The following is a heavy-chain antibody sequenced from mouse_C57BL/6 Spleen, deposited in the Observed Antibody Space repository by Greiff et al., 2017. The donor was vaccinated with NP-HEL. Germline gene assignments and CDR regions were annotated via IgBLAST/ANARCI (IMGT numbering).Heavy chain of an antibody. CDR2: ISDGGSYT. V-gene: IGHV5-4*01. Sequence: EVMLVESGGGLVKPGGSLKLSCAASGFTFSSYAMSWVRQTPEKRLEWVATISDGGSYTYYPDNVKGRFTISRDNAKNNLYLQMSHLKSEDTAMYYCARDLYDYGYFDVWGTGTTVTVSS. CDR1: GFTFSSYA. J-gene: IGHJ1*03. CDR3: ARDLYDYGYFDV. D-gene: IGHD2-3*01.